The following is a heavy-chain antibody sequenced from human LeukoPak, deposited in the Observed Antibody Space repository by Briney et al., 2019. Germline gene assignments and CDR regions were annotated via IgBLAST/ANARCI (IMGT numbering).Heavy chain of an antibody. D-gene: IGHD2-2*01. J-gene: IGHJ5*02. V-gene: IGHV4-4*07. CDR2: IYTSGST. CDR1: GGPISSYS. CDR3: AREPFGCSGASCYRWFDP. Sequence: PSETLSLTCTVSGGPISSYSWSWIRQPAGKGLQWIGRIYTSGSTNYNPSLKSRVTMSVDTSKNQFSLKLTSVTAADTAVYYCAREPFGCSGASCYRWFDPWGQGTLVTVSS.